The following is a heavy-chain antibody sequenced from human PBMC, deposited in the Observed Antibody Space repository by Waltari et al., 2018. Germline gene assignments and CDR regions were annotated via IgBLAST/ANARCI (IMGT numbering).Heavy chain of an antibody. CDR3: ATEGILPAAISNAFDI. D-gene: IGHD2-2*01. CDR1: GYTLTELS. V-gene: IGHV1-24*01. J-gene: IGHJ3*02. Sequence: QVQLVQSGAEGKKPGASVKVSCKVSGYTLTELSLHWVRQAPGKGLEWMGGFDPEDGETLYAQKFQGRVTMTEDTSTDTAYMELSSLRSEDTAVYYCATEGILPAAISNAFDIWGQGTMVTVSS. CDR2: FDPEDGET.